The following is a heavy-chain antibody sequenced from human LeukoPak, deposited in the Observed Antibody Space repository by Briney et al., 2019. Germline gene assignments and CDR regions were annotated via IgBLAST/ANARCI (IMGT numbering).Heavy chain of an antibody. CDR3: ARGRKLTTFDY. V-gene: IGHV3-21*01. CDR1: GYTFSSYS. CDR2: ISSSSSYI. D-gene: IGHD4/OR15-4a*01. Sequence: GGSLRLSCAACGYTFSSYSMNWVRQAPGKGLEWVSSISSSSSYIYYADSVKGRFTISRDNAKNSLYLQMNSLRAEDTAVYYCARGRKLTTFDYWGQGTLVTVSS. J-gene: IGHJ4*02.